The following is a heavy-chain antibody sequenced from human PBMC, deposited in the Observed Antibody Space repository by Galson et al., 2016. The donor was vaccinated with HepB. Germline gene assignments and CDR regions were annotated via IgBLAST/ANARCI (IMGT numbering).Heavy chain of an antibody. Sequence: SVKVSCKASGVTFRSNAFNWVRQAPGQGLEWMGRIIPILNITNYAQKLQGRVTITADISTTTAYMELSSLRSEDTAVYYCARDQNWNYFAFDIWGQGTLVTVSS. J-gene: IGHJ3*02. V-gene: IGHV1-69*04. D-gene: IGHD1-7*01. CDR2: IIPILNIT. CDR1: GVTFRSNA. CDR3: ARDQNWNYFAFDI.